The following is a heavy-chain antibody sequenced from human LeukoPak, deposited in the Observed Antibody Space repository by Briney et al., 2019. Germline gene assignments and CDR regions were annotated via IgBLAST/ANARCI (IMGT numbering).Heavy chain of an antibody. Sequence: ASVKVSCKASGYTFSNYGISWVRQAPGQGLEWMGWISAYNGNTNYAQKLQGRVTMTTDTYTSTAYMELRSLRSDDTAVYYCARDHQGWLQFGQAYFQHWGQGTLVTVSS. CDR2: ISAYNGNT. CDR3: ARDHQGWLQFGQAYFQH. J-gene: IGHJ1*01. CDR1: GYTFSNYG. V-gene: IGHV1-18*01. D-gene: IGHD5-12*01.